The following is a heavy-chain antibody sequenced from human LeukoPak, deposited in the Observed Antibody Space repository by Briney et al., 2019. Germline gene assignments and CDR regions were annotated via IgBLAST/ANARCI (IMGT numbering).Heavy chain of an antibody. Sequence: GASVKVSCKASGYXFTGYYVHWVRQAPGQGLEWMGWINPNSGDTNYAQSFQGRVIMTRDTSISTAYMELSRLRSDDTAVYYCARGDHYDTLTGFQTPSHLSNCWGQGTLVTVSS. D-gene: IGHD3-9*01. V-gene: IGHV1-2*02. J-gene: IGHJ4*02. CDR3: ARGDHYDTLTGFQTPSHLSNC. CDR1: GYXFTGYY. CDR2: INPNSGDT.